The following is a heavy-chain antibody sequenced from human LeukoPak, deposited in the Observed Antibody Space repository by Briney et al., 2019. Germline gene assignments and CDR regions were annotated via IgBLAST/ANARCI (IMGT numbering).Heavy chain of an antibody. D-gene: IGHD1-1*01. CDR2: IIPIFGTA. CDR3: ASSRPGNNWNYEIDY. J-gene: IGHJ4*02. Sequence: SVKVSCKASGGTFSSYAISWVRQAPGQGLEWMGGIIPIFGTANNEQQFQGRVTITADESTSTAYMELSSLRTEDTAVYYCASSRPGNNWNYEIDYWGQGTLVTVSS. V-gene: IGHV1-69*13. CDR1: GGTFSSYA.